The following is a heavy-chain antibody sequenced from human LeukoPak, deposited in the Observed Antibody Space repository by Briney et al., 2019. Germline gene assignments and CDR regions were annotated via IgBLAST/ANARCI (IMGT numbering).Heavy chain of an antibody. Sequence: ASVKVSCKASGGTFSSYAISWVRQAPGQGLEWMGGIIPIFGTANYAQKFQGGVTITADESTSTAYMELSSLRSEDTAVYYCARRPPRYYYDSSGYPDAFDIWGQGTMVTVSS. J-gene: IGHJ3*02. CDR1: GGTFSSYA. CDR3: ARRPPRYYYDSSGYPDAFDI. V-gene: IGHV1-69*01. D-gene: IGHD3-22*01. CDR2: IIPIFGTA.